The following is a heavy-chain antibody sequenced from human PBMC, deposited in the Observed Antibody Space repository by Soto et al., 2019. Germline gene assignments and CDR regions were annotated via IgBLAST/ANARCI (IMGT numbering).Heavy chain of an antibody. Sequence: QGQLQQWGAGLLKPSGTLSRTCAVYGGSLSPYYWSWIRQSPEMGLELIGEISHRGRTNYNPSLRSRVTISVDKSKNQFSLELTSVTAADTALYYCARNFDRVPLRAFDVWGQGAMVIVSS. CDR2: ISHRGRT. CDR1: GGSLSPYY. J-gene: IGHJ3*01. V-gene: IGHV4-34*02. CDR3: ARNFDRVPLRAFDV. D-gene: IGHD3-9*01.